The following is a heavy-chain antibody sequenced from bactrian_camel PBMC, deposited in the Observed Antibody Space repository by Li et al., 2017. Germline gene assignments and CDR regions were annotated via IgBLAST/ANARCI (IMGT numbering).Heavy chain of an antibody. CDR3: ATAWDGESASN. Sequence: VQLVESGGGLVQPGGSLRISCSASGFTFSMSPMSWVRQAPGKGLESVSTITRGGGRTSYADSVKGRFTISRDNAKNTMYLQMNSLRPEDTAVYYCATAWDGESASNRGPGTQVTVS. V-gene: IGHV3S42*01. CDR1: GFTFSMSP. J-gene: IGHJ4*01. D-gene: IGHD1*01. CDR2: ITRGGGRT.